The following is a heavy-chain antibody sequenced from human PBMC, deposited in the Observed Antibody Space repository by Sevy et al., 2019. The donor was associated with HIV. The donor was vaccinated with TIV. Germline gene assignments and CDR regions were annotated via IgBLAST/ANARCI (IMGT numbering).Heavy chain of an antibody. Sequence: GESLKISCAASGFTFSNYAMSWVRQAPGKGLEWVSAITGSGDATYYGDSVKGRFTISRDNSKNTLFLQMNSLRDADTAYYYCAKGGGYDSPKYYYYMDVWGKGTTVTVSS. CDR2: ITGSGDAT. V-gene: IGHV3-23*01. CDR1: GFTFSNYA. CDR3: AKGGGYDSPKYYYYMDV. D-gene: IGHD5-12*01. J-gene: IGHJ6*03.